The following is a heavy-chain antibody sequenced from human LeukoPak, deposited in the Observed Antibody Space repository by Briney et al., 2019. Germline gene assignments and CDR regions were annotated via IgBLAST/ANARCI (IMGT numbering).Heavy chain of an antibody. CDR2: IYTSGST. CDR3: ARDSIFIAVAGTFYYYYMDV. CDR1: GGSISSYY. J-gene: IGHJ6*03. Sequence: SETLSLTCTVSGGSISSYYWSWIRQPAGKGLEWIGRIYTSGSTNYNPSLKSRVTMSVDTSKNQFSLKLSSVTAADTAVYYRARDSIFIAVAGTFYYYYMDVWGKGTTVTVSS. V-gene: IGHV4-4*07. D-gene: IGHD6-19*01.